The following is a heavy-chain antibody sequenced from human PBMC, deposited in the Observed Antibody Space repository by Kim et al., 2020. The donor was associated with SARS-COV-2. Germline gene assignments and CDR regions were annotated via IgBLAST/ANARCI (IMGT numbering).Heavy chain of an antibody. CDR3: ANLLSGSYPTWWFDP. D-gene: IGHD1-26*01. J-gene: IGHJ5*02. V-gene: IGHV1-69*13. CDR1: GGTFSSYA. Sequence: SVKVSCKASGGTFSSYAISWVRQAPGQGLEWMGGIIPIFGTANYAQKFQGRVTITADESTSTAYMELSSLRSEDTAVYYCANLLSGSYPTWWFDPWGQGTLVTVSS. CDR2: IIPIFGTA.